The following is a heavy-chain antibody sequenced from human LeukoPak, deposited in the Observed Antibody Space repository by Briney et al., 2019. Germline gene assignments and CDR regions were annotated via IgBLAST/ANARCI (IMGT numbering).Heavy chain of an antibody. V-gene: IGHV3-49*03. CDR3: TRDRGAYNLYDY. D-gene: IGHD1-1*01. CDR1: GFTFGDYA. CDR2: IRSKAYGETA. J-gene: IGHJ4*02. Sequence: PGGSLRLSCKASGFTFGDYAMSWIRQAPGKGLEWVGFIRSKAYGETADYAASVKGRFTISRDDSKAIAYLQVNSLKTEDTAVYHCTRDRGAYNLYDYWGQGTLVTVPS.